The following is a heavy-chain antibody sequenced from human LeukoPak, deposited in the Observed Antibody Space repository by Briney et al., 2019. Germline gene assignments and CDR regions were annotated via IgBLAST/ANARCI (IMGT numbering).Heavy chain of an antibody. J-gene: IGHJ4*02. V-gene: IGHV3-23*01. CDR1: GFSFSTYA. Sequence: PGGSLRLSCAASGFSFSTYAMNWVRQAPGQGLEWVSVVIGNNARTDYADSVKGRFTISRDNSKNTLYLQMNSLRAEDTAVYYCARGQNIPAWGQGTLVTVSS. D-gene: IGHD1/OR15-1a*01. CDR2: VIGNNART. CDR3: ARGQNIPA.